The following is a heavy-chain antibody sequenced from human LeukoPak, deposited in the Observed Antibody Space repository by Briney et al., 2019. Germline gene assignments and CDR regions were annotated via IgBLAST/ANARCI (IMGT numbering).Heavy chain of an antibody. CDR1: GFTFSSYG. CDR2: IWYDGGNK. D-gene: IGHD3-10*01. Sequence: PGGSLRLSCAASGFTFSSYGMHWVRQAPGKGLEWVAVIWYDGGNKYYADSVKGRFTISRDNSKNTLYLQMNSLRAEDTAVYYCARESGSGSSFDYWGQGTLVTVSS. V-gene: IGHV3-33*01. CDR3: ARESGSGSSFDY. J-gene: IGHJ4*02.